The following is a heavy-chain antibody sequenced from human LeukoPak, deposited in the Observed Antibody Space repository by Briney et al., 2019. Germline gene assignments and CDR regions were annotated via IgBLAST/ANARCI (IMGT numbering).Heavy chain of an antibody. V-gene: IGHV3-7*01. CDR2: IKQDGSEQ. CDR1: GFTFSAFW. D-gene: IGHD3-22*01. J-gene: IGHJ4*02. CDR3: ARVYYYDTSGYYPDLFDF. Sequence: GESLKISCAASGFTFSAFWMSWVRQAPGKGLEWVANIKQDGSEQYYVDSVKGRFTISRDNARNSLYLQMNSLRAEDTAVYYCARVYYYDTSGYYPDLFDFWGQGTLVTVSS.